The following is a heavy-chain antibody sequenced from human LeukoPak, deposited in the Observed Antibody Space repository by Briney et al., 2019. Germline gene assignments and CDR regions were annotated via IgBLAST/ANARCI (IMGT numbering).Heavy chain of an antibody. Sequence: GGSLRLSCAASGFTFSSYAMSWVRQAPGKGLEWVSAISGSGGSTYYADSVKGRFTISRDNSKNTLYLQMNSLRAEDTAVYYCARDAWYDILTGMRWFDPWGQGTLVTVSS. CDR3: ARDAWYDILTGMRWFDP. CDR1: GFTFSSYA. V-gene: IGHV3-23*01. J-gene: IGHJ5*02. D-gene: IGHD3-9*01. CDR2: ISGSGGST.